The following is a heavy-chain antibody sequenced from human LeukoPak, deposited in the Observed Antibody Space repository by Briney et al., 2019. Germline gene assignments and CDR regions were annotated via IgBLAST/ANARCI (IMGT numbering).Heavy chain of an antibody. V-gene: IGHV3-21*01. CDR2: ISSSSSYI. Sequence: GGSLRLYCAASGFTFSSYSMNWVRQAPGKGLEWVSSISSSSSYIYYADSVKGRFTISRDNAKNSLYQQMNSLRAEHTAVYYCARDDREYYDILTGYENYYYYYGMDVWGQGTTVTVSS. CDR3: ARDDREYYDILTGYENYYYYYGMDV. CDR1: GFTFSSYS. J-gene: IGHJ6*02. D-gene: IGHD3-9*01.